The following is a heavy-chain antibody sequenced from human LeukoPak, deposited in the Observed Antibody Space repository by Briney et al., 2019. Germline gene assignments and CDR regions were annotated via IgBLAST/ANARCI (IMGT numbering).Heavy chain of an antibody. D-gene: IGHD5-18*01. CDR1: GGTFSSYA. Sequence: SVKVSCKASGGTFSSYAISWVRQAPGQGLEWMGGIIPIFGTANYAQKFQGRVSITADESTSTAYMELSSLRSEDTAVYYCARVVYSYGYVYFDYWGQGTLVTVSS. CDR3: ARVVYSYGYVYFDY. CDR2: IIPIFGTA. V-gene: IGHV1-69*13. J-gene: IGHJ4*02.